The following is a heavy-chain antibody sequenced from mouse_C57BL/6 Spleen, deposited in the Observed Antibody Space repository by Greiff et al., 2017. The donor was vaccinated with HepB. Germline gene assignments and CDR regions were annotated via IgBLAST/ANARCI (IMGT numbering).Heavy chain of an antibody. V-gene: IGHV7-3*01. D-gene: IGHD1-1*01. J-gene: IGHJ3*01. CDR1: GFTFTDYY. Sequence: EVMLVESGGGLVQPGGSLSLSCAASGFTFTDYYMSWVRQPPGKALEWLGFIRNKANGYTTEYSASVKGRFTISRDNSQSILYLQMNALRAEDSATYYCARYYYYGSSYVWFAYWGQGTLVTVSA. CDR2: IRNKANGYTT. CDR3: ARYYYYGSSYVWFAY.